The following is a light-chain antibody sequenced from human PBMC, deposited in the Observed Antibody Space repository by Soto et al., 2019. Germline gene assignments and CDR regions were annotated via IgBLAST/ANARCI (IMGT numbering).Light chain of an antibody. CDR1: QSISGY. CDR2: ATS. CDR3: QQSYSTSST. Sequence: DIQMTHSPSSLSASVGDKVTIICRASQSISGYLSWYQQKVGKAPRLLIYATSRLQSGVPSRFSGRGSGTSFTLTICSLQPEYSATFYLQQSYSTSSTFSQGTKVEIK. J-gene: IGKJ1*01. V-gene: IGKV1-39*01.